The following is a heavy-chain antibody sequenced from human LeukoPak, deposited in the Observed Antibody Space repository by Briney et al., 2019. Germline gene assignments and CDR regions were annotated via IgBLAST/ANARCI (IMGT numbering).Heavy chain of an antibody. V-gene: IGHV3-48*01. J-gene: IGHJ3*02. Sequence: PVQPLDSASILTSSRSTIYYADSVKGRFTISRDNAENPLYLQMNSLRADDTAVYYCAREYSSSSGRAFDIWGQGTMVTVSS. D-gene: IGHD6-6*01. CDR2: LTSSRSTI. CDR3: AREYSSSSGRAFDI.